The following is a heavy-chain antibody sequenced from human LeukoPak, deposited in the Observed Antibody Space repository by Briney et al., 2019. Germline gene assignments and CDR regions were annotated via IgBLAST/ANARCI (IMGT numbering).Heavy chain of an antibody. D-gene: IGHD3-22*01. CDR1: GGSISSYY. J-gene: IGHJ4*02. Sequence: SEALSLTCTVSGGSISSYYWSWIRQPAGKGLEWIGRIYTSGSTNYNPSLKSRVTISVDKSKNQFSLKLSSVTAADTAVYYCARESYYDSSGAYYFDYWGQGTLVTVSS. CDR3: ARESYYDSSGAYYFDY. CDR2: IYTSGST. V-gene: IGHV4-4*07.